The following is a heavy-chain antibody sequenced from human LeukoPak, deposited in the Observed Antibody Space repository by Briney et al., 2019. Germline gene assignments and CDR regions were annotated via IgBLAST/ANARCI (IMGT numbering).Heavy chain of an antibody. V-gene: IGHV3-13*01. CDR2: IGTAGDT. Sequence: QSGGSLRLSCAASGFTFSSYGMHWVRQATGKGLEWVSAIGTAGDTYYPGSVKGRFTISRENAKNSLYLQMNSLRAGDTAVYYCARGGLAGAGYYGMDVWGQGTTVTVSS. CDR3: ARGGLAGAGYYGMDV. D-gene: IGHD6-19*01. J-gene: IGHJ6*02. CDR1: GFTFSSYG.